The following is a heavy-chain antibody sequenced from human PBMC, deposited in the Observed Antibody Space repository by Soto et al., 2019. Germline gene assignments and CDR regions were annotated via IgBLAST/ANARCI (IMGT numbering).Heavy chain of an antibody. J-gene: IGHJ4*02. Sequence: GSLRLSCAASGFTFSSYSMNWVRQAPGKGLEWVSSISSSSTYIYYADSVKGRFTISRDNAKNSLYLQMNSLRAEDTAVYYCARGAYYYDSSGLSYWGQGTLVTVSS. V-gene: IGHV3-21*01. CDR2: ISSSSTYI. CDR3: ARGAYYYDSSGLSY. D-gene: IGHD3-22*01. CDR1: GFTFSSYS.